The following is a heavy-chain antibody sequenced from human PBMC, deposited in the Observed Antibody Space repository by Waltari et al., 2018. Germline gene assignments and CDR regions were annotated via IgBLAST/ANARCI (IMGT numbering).Heavy chain of an antibody. Sequence: QLQLQESGPGLMKPSETLSLTCTVSGGSISSSSYYWAWIRQPPGKGLEWIGSIYYSGSTYYNPSLKSRVTISVDTSKNQFSLKLSSVTAADTAVYYCARDEINDAFDIWGQGTMVTVSS. CDR2: IYYSGST. J-gene: IGHJ3*02. CDR3: ARDEINDAFDI. V-gene: IGHV4-39*07. CDR1: GGSISSSSYY.